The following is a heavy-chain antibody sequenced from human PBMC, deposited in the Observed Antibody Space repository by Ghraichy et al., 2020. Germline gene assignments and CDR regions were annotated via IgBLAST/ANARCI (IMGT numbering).Heavy chain of an antibody. CDR2: IYRDGST. J-gene: IGHJ1*01. CDR3: AGDPGLRNGCNY. Sequence: GGSLRLSCAASGFTVSDTFMNWFRQAPGKGLEWVSIIYRDGSTYYADPVKGRFTISRDNSKNTLYLQMNSLRVEDTAVYYCAGDPGLRNGCNYWGQGTLVTVSA. CDR1: GFTVSDTF. V-gene: IGHV3-66*01. D-gene: IGHD2/OR15-2a*01.